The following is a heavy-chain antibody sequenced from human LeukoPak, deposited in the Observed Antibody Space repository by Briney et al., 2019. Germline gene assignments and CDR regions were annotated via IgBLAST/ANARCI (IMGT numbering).Heavy chain of an antibody. J-gene: IGHJ5*02. V-gene: IGHV1-2*02. CDR2: INPNSGGT. CDR3: ARDVAGP. D-gene: IGHD1-14*01. CDR1: GYTFTPYY. Sequence: ASVKVSCKASGYTFTPYYLHWVRQAPGQGLEWMGWINPNSGGTNYAQNFQGRVTMTRDTSISTAYMELTSLRSDDTAVYYCARDVAGPWGQGTLVTVSS.